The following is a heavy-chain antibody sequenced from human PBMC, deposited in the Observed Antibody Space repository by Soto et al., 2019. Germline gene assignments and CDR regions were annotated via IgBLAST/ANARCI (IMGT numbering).Heavy chain of an antibody. Sequence: GGSLRLSCAASGLTFSCCGFHWVRQAPGKGLEWVAVIWSNGRNTYYADSVRGRFTFSRDNSKNTLYLQMNSLSAEDTAVYYCVRERAPLDAFDIWGQGTMVTVSS. CDR2: IWSNGRNT. V-gene: IGHV3-33*01. CDR1: GLTFSCCG. CDR3: VRERAPLDAFDI. J-gene: IGHJ3*02.